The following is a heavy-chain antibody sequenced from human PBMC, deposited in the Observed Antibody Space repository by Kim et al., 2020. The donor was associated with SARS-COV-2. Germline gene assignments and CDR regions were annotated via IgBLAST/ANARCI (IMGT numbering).Heavy chain of an antibody. Sequence: SETLSLTCTVSGGSISSGGYYWSWIRQHPGKGLEWIGYIYYSGSTYYNPSLKSRVTISVDTSKNQFSLKLSSVTAADTAVYYCARGKGGDRRVPCYDFDRGHSAMGMVAEPLDYWGQGTLVTVSS. CDR3: ARGKGGDRRVPCYDFDRGHSAMGMVAEPLDY. J-gene: IGHJ4*02. D-gene: IGHD3-3*01. CDR1: GGSISSGGYY. V-gene: IGHV4-31*03. CDR2: IYYSGST.